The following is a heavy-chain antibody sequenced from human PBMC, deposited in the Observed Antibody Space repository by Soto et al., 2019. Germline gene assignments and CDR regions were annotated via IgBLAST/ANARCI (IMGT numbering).Heavy chain of an antibody. CDR1: GGSISSYY. D-gene: IGHD3-22*01. Sequence: SETLSLTCTVSGGSISSYYWSWIRQHPGKGLEWIGYIYYSGSTYYSPSHKSRITISVDTSKNQFSLKLSSVTAADTAVYYCARDSGNYYDSSGYYSTANYYFDYWGQGTLVTVSS. J-gene: IGHJ4*02. CDR2: IYYSGST. V-gene: IGHV4-31*03. CDR3: ARDSGNYYDSSGYYSTANYYFDY.